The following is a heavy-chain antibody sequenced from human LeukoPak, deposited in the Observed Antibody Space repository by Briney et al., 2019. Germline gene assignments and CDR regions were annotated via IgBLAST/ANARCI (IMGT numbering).Heavy chain of an antibody. V-gene: IGHV1-18*01. D-gene: IGHD3-10*01. CDR1: GYTFINYG. CDR3: ARDLDQYNGRFGGFGHDF. J-gene: IGHJ4*02. Sequence: ASVTVSFKASGYTFINYGINWVRQAPGQGLEWMGWISAYNGNTNYAQSLRGRVTMTTDTSTSTVYMEMRSLTSDDTAVYYCARDLDQYNGRFGGFGHDFWGQGTLVTVSS. CDR2: ISAYNGNT.